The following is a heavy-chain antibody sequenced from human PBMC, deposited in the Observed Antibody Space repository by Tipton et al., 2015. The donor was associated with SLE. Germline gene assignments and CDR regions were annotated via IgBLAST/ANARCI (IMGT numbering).Heavy chain of an antibody. J-gene: IGHJ3*02. D-gene: IGHD3-22*01. V-gene: IGHV4-59*02. Sequence: TLSLTCTVSGGSVNMNYWSWIRQPPGKGLEWIGYISYTGSTNDNPSLKSRVTMSVDTSKNQFSLNLSSVTAADTAVYYCAREAYDTGGWGAFDIWGQGTLVTVSS. CDR2: ISYTGST. CDR1: GGSVNMNY. CDR3: AREAYDTGGWGAFDI.